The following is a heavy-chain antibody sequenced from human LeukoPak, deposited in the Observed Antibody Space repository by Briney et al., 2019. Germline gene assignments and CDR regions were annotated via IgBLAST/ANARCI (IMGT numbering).Heavy chain of an antibody. J-gene: IGHJ4*02. D-gene: IGHD4-11*01. CDR1: GYSSTSYW. CDR2: IDPSDSYT. CDR3: ARRSPTYSNFDY. Sequence: GESLKISCKGSGYSSTSYWISWVRQMPGKGLEWLGTIDPSDSYTNYSPSFQGHVTISADKSISTAYLQWSSLKASDTAVYYRARRSPTYSNFDYWGQGTLVTVSS. V-gene: IGHV5-10-1*01.